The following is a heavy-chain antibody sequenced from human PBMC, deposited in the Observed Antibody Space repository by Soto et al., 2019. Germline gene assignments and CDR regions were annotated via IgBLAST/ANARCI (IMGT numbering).Heavy chain of an antibody. D-gene: IGHD5-18*01. CDR2: ISYDGGLQ. J-gene: IGHJ4*02. V-gene: IGHV3-30*03. CDR1: GFTFTSYG. Sequence: QAHLVESGGGVVQPGRSLRLSCAASGFTFTSYGMHWVRKAPGTRLDWVAFISYDGGLQHYADSVKGRFTISRDNSKNMVLLQMNSLRAEDTAVYYCVSDRGYGHASVPYSWGQGTLVSVSS. CDR3: VSDRGYGHASVPYS.